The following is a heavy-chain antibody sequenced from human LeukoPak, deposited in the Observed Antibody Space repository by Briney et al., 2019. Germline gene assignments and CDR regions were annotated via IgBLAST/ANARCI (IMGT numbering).Heavy chain of an antibody. D-gene: IGHD3-16*01. Sequence: GESLKISCEASGYTFTHQGIGWVRQMRGTGLEWVGIIYPRDSDTIYSPSFQGHVTISADTSLNTAYLEWRSLEASDTAMYYCARHSDVLGAIWGQGTQVTVSS. CDR1: GYTFTHQG. CDR3: ARHSDVLGAI. V-gene: IGHV5-51*01. CDR2: IYPRDSDT. J-gene: IGHJ4*02.